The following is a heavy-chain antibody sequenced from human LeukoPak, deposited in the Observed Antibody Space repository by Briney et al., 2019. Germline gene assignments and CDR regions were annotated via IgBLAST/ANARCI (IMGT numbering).Heavy chain of an antibody. J-gene: IGHJ4*02. V-gene: IGHV4-30-4*01. CDR2: IYYSGST. CDR1: GGSISSGDYY. Sequence: SETLSLTCTVSGGSISSGDYYWSWIRQPPGKRLEWIGYIYYSGSTYYNPTLKSRVTISVDTSNNQFSLKLSSVTAADTAVYYCARDLPALVPVYWGQGTLVTVSS. CDR3: ARDLPALVPVY. D-gene: IGHD5-18*01.